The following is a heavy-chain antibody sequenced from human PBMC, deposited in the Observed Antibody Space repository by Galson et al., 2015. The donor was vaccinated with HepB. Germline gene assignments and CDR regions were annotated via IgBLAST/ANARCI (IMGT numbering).Heavy chain of an antibody. Sequence: SVKVSCKASGYTFSDYSITWVRQAPGQGLEWMGWINPYSRYTQYPQKVQGRVIMTTDTSTSTAYIELRSLRSDDTAVYYCARGGLVVVVGANLNNWFDPWGQGTLVTVSS. V-gene: IGHV1-18*01. CDR1: GYTFSDYS. D-gene: IGHD2-15*01. CDR2: INPYSRYT. CDR3: ARGGLVVVVGANLNNWFDP. J-gene: IGHJ5*02.